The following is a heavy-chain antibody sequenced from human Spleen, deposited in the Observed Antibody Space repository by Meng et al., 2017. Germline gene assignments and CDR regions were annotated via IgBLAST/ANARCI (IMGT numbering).Heavy chain of an antibody. D-gene: IGHD4-17*01. CDR3: AKADRYGEPGSSYFDY. J-gene: IGHJ4*02. CDR1: GFTFSIHS. CDR2: IGDISSYI. Sequence: GESLKISCAASGFTFSIHSLSWVRQAPGKGLEWVSSIGDISSYIYYADSVKGRFTISRDNAKNSLYLQMNSLRAEDTAVYYCAKADRYGEPGSSYFDYWGQGTLVTVSS. V-gene: IGHV3-21*01.